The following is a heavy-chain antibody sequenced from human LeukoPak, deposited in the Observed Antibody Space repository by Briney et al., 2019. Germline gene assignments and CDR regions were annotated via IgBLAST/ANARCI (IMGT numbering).Heavy chain of an antibody. CDR1: GGSISSYY. Sequence: SETLSLTCTVSGGSISSYYWSWIRQPPGKGLEWIGYIYYSGSTYYNPSLKSRVTISVDTSKNQFSLKLSSVTAADTAVYYCASSIVGATYWFDPWGQGTLVTASS. V-gene: IGHV4-59*12. D-gene: IGHD1-26*01. J-gene: IGHJ5*02. CDR3: ASSIVGATYWFDP. CDR2: IYYSGST.